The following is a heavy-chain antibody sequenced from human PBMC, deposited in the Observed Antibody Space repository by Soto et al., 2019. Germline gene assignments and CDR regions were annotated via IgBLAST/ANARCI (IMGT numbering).Heavy chain of an antibody. Sequence: QVQLVESGGGVVQPGRSLRLSCAASGFTFSSYGMHWVRQAPGKGLEWVAVISYDGSNKYYADSVKGRFTISRDNSKNTLYLQMNSLRAEDTAVYYCAKGSHKPYYYDSTGYYYGMDVWGQGTTVTVSS. CDR2: ISYDGSNK. CDR3: AKGSHKPYYYDSTGYYYGMDV. J-gene: IGHJ6*02. D-gene: IGHD3-22*01. V-gene: IGHV3-30*18. CDR1: GFTFSSYG.